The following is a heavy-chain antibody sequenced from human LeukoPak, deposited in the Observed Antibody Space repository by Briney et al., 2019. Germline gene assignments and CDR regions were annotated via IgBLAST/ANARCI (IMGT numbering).Heavy chain of an antibody. CDR2: INPNSGGT. V-gene: IGHV1-2*02. D-gene: IGHD3-22*01. CDR3: ARDERYDSSGYPFDY. J-gene: IGHJ4*02. Sequence: ASVKVSCKASGYTFTGYYMHWVRQAPGQGLEWMGWINPNSGGTNYAQKFQDRVTMTRDTSISTAYVELSRLRSDDTAVYYCARDERYDSSGYPFDYWGQGTLVTVSS. CDR1: GYTFTGYY.